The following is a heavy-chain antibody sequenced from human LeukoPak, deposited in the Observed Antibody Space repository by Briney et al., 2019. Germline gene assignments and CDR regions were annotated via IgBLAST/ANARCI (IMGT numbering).Heavy chain of an antibody. J-gene: IGHJ6*03. CDR1: GYTFSSYD. V-gene: IGHV1-18*01. CDR3: ARIDYGDYYYYYMDV. CDR2: ISAYNGNT. D-gene: IGHD4-17*01. Sequence: GASVKVSCKSSGYTFSSYDISWVRQAPGQGLEWMGRISAYNGNTNYAQKLQGRVTMTTDTSTSTDYMELRNLRSDDTAVYYCARIDYGDYYYYYMDVWGKGTTVTISS.